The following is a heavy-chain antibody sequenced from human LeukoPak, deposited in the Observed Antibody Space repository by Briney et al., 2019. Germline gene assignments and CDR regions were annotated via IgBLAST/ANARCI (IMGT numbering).Heavy chain of an antibody. Sequence: GESLKISCKGSGYSFTSYWIGWVRQMPGKGLEWMGIIYPGDSDTRYSPSFQGQVTISADNSISTAYLQWSSLKASDTAMYYCARLGNDFWSGYYPPDKKSYYYMDVWGKGTTVTVSS. V-gene: IGHV5-51*01. J-gene: IGHJ6*03. CDR3: ARLGNDFWSGYYPPDKKSYYYMDV. CDR1: GYSFTSYW. CDR2: IYPGDSDT. D-gene: IGHD3-3*01.